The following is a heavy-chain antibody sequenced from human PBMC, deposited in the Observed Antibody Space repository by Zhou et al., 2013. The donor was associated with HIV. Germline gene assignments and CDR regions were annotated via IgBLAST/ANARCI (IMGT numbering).Heavy chain of an antibody. Sequence: QVQLVQSGAEVKKPGSSVTVSCKTSGGDFSMYAINWVRLAPGQGLEWMGGLIPAFGRPNYSQNFQDRVTITADRSTSTAYLELRSLRSEDTALYYCARGPYYSNTPGGPLDIWGQGTLVTISS. CDR3: ARGPYYSNTPGGPLDI. J-gene: IGHJ3*02. CDR1: GGDFSMYA. CDR2: LIPAFGRP. D-gene: IGHD1-26*01. V-gene: IGHV1-69*14.